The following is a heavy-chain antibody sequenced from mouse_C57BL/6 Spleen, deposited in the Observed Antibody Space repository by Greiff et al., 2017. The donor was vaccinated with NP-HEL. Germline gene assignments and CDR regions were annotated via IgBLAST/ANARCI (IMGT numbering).Heavy chain of an antibody. Sequence: QVHVKQSGPELVKPGASVKISCKASGYAFSSSWMNWVKQRPGKGLEWIGRIYPGDGDTNYNGKFKGKATLTADKSSSTAYMQLSSLTSEDSAVYFCASPYDYGYYYAMDYWGQGSSVTVSS. J-gene: IGHJ4*01. D-gene: IGHD2-4*01. CDR3: ASPYDYGYYYAMDY. CDR2: IYPGDGDT. V-gene: IGHV1-82*01. CDR1: GYAFSSSW.